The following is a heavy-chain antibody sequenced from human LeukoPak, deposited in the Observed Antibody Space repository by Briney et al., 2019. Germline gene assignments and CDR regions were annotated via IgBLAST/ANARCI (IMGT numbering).Heavy chain of an antibody. CDR3: AGTGTTRGGLYYFDY. D-gene: IGHD1-7*01. Sequence: ASVTVSCKASGGTFITYAISWVRQAPGQGLEWMGGFDPEDGETIYAQKFQGRVTMTEDTSTDTAYMELSSLRSEDTAVYYCAGTGTTRGGLYYFDYWGQGTLVTVSS. CDR2: FDPEDGET. V-gene: IGHV1-24*01. J-gene: IGHJ4*02. CDR1: GGTFITYA.